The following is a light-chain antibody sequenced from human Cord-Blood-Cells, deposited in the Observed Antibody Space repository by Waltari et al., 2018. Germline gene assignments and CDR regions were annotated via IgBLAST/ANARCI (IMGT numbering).Light chain of an antibody. CDR1: QSVLYSSNNKNY. J-gene: IGKJ2*01. Sequence: DIVITQSTDSLAVSLGERATIKCKSSQSVLYSSNNKNYLAWYQQKPGQPPKLLIYWASTRESGVPDRFSGSGSGTDFTLTISSLQAEDVAVYYCQQYYSTPYTFGQGTKLEIK. CDR3: QQYYSTPYT. CDR2: WAS. V-gene: IGKV4-1*01.